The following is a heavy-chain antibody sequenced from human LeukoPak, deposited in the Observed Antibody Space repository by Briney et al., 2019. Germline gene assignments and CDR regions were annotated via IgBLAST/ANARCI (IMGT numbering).Heavy chain of an antibody. V-gene: IGHV1-18*01. D-gene: IGHD5/OR15-5a*01. CDR1: GYTFTSYG. CDR3: ARDWVSTPQLDY. Sequence: ASVKVSCKASGYTFTSYGISWVRRAPGQGLEWMGWISAYNGNTNYAQNLQGRVTMTTDTSTSTAYMELRSLRSDDTAVYYCARDWVSTPQLDYWGQGTLVTVSS. J-gene: IGHJ4*02. CDR2: ISAYNGNT.